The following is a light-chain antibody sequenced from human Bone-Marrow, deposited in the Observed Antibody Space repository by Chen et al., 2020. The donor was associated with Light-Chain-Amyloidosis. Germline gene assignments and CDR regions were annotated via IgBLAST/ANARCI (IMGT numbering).Light chain of an antibody. CDR1: NSGSTS. CDR2: DDI. J-gene: IGLJ3*02. CDR3: QVWDRSSDRPV. Sequence: SYVLPQPSSVSVAPGHTATISCGGNNSGSTSVHWYQQTPGQAPLLVVYDDIDRPSGIPGRLSGSNSGNTATLTISRVEAGDEADYYCQVWDRSSDRPVFGGGTKLTVL. V-gene: IGLV3-21*02.